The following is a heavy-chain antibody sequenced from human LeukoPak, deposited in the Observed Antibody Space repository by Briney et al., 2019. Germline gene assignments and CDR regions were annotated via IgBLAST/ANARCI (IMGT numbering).Heavy chain of an antibody. D-gene: IGHD3-10*01. V-gene: IGHV3-15*01. CDR1: GFTFSNAW. J-gene: IGHJ3*02. CDR3: IRLWFGEFI. Sequence: PGRSLRLSCTASGFTFSNAWMSWVRQAPWKGLEWVGRIKSKTDGGTTDYAAPVKGRFTISRDDSKNTLYLQMNSLKTEDTAVYYCIRLWFGEFIWGQGTMVSVSS. CDR2: IKSKTDGGTT.